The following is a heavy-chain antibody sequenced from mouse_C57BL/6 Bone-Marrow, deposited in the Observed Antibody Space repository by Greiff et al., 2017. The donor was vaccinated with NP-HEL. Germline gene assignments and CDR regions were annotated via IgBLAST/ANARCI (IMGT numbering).Heavy chain of an antibody. V-gene: IGHV1-50*01. J-gene: IGHJ2*01. CDR3: ARGYYGSSSYFDY. D-gene: IGHD1-1*01. CDR1: GYTFTSYW. Sequence: QAQLQQSGAELVKPGASVKLSCKASGYTFTSYWMQWVKQRPGQGLEWIGEIDPSDSYTNYNQKFKGKATLTVDTSSSTAYMQLSSLTSEDSAVYYCARGYYGSSSYFDYWGQGTTLTVSS. CDR2: IDPSDSYT.